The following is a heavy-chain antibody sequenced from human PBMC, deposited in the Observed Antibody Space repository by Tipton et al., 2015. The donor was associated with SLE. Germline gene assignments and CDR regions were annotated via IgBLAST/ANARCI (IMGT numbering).Heavy chain of an antibody. V-gene: IGHV4-34*01. Sequence: TLSLTCAVYGGSFSGYYWSWIRQPPGKGLEWIGEINHSGSTYYNPSLKSRVTISVDTSKNQFSLKLGSVTAADTAVYYCARHSVGLQAFDIWGQGTMVTVSS. J-gene: IGHJ3*02. CDR2: INHSGST. CDR3: ARHSVGLQAFDI. D-gene: IGHD1-26*01. CDR1: GGSFSGYY.